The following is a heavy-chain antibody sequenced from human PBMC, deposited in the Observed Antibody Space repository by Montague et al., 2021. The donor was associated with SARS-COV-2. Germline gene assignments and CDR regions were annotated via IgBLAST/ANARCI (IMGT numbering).Heavy chain of an antibody. Sequence: SLRLSCAASGFIFSNYAMSWVRQAPGKGLEWVSAISTTGYSTFYADSVKGRFTISRDNSKNTLYLQMNSLRAEDTAVYYCARAVVGAKTATIESWGQGTLVTVSS. CDR2: ISTTGYST. V-gene: IGHV3-23*01. J-gene: IGHJ4*02. CDR1: GFIFSNYA. CDR3: ARAVVGAKTATIES. D-gene: IGHD2-15*01.